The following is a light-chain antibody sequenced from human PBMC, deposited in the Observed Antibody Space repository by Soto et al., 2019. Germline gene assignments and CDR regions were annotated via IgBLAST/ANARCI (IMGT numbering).Light chain of an antibody. CDR2: EVS. Sequence: QSALTQPASVSASPGQSITISCTGTSSDVGGYNYVSWYQQHPGKAPELMIFEVSNRPSGVSHRFSGSKSGNTASLTISGLQPEDEADYYCNSYTSSSTLLVFGGGTQLTVL. CDR3: NSYTSSSTLLV. V-gene: IGLV2-14*01. CDR1: SSDVGGYNY. J-gene: IGLJ2*01.